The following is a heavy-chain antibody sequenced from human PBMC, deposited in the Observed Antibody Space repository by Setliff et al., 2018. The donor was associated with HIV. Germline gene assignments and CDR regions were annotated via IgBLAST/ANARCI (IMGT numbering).Heavy chain of an antibody. V-gene: IGHV1-24*01. J-gene: IGHJ3*02. D-gene: IGHD5-12*01. CDR1: GYSLTELS. CDR3: ARYRPNHPQNAFDI. CDR2: FDPEDDET. Sequence: GASVKVSCKVSGYSLTELSIHWVRQAPGEGLEWMGGFDPEDDETVYAEKFQGRVTMTADTSTDTAYMALSSLRSEDTAVYYCARYRPNHPQNAFDIWGQGTMVTVSS.